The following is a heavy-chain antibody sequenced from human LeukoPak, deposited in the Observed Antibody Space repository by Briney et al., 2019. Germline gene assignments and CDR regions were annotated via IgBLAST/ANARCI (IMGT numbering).Heavy chain of an antibody. CDR1: GFTFSSYS. J-gene: IGHJ4*02. D-gene: IGHD3-22*01. Sequence: GGSLRLSCAASGFTFSSYSMNWVRQAPGKGLEWVSYIGSSSSTIYYGDSVKGRFTISRDNAKNSLYLQMNSLRAEDTAVYYCAKGSYYYDSSVCDYWGQGTLVTVSS. CDR2: IGSSSSTI. V-gene: IGHV3-48*01. CDR3: AKGSYYYDSSVCDY.